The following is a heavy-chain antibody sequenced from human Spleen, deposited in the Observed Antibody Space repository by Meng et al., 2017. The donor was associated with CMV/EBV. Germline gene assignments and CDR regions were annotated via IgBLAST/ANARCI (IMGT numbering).Heavy chain of an antibody. CDR3: ARDKVVVVPAALYYYYYGMDV. V-gene: IGHV1-46*01. D-gene: IGHD2-2*01. CDR1: GYTFTSYY. J-gene: IGHJ6*02. Sequence: ASVKVSCKASGYTFTSYYMHWVRQAPGQGPEWMGIINPSGGSTSYAQKFQGRVTMTRDTSTSTVYMELSSLRSEDTAVYYCARDKVVVVPAALYYYYYGMDVWGQGTTVTVSS. CDR2: INPSGGST.